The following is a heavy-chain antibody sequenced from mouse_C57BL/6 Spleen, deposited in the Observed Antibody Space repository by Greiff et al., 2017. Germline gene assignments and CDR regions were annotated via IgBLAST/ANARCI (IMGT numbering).Heavy chain of an antibody. CDR1: GFTFTDYY. V-gene: IGHV7-3*01. CDR3: ARHYYGTLYWYFDV. Sequence: DVKLVESGGGLVQPGGSLSLSCAASGFTFTDYYMSWVRQPPGKALEWLGFIRNKANGYTTEYSASVKGRFTISRDNSQSILYLQMNALRAEDSATYYCARHYYGTLYWYFDVWGTGTTVTVSS. D-gene: IGHD1-1*01. J-gene: IGHJ1*03. CDR2: IRNKANGYTT.